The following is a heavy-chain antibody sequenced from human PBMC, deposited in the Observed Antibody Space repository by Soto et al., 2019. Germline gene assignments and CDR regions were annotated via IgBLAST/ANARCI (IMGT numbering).Heavy chain of an antibody. CDR2: ISYDGSNK. CDR1: GFTFSSYA. CDR3: ARDQDTAMVPDPYYYYYYGMDV. D-gene: IGHD5-18*01. J-gene: IGHJ6*02. V-gene: IGHV3-30-3*01. Sequence: GGSLRLSCAASGFTFSSYAMQWVRQAPGKGLEWVAVISYDGSNKYYADSVKGRFTISRDNSKNTLYLQMNSLRAEDTAVYYCARDQDTAMVPDPYYYYYYGMDVWGQGTTLTVSS.